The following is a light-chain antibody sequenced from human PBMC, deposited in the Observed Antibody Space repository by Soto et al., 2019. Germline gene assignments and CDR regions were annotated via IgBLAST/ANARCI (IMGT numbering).Light chain of an antibody. CDR2: AAA. Sequence: DIQMTQSPSSVSASVGDRVTITCRASQGISSWLAWYQQVPGKAPKLLIYAAATLQSGVSSRFSGSYSGTDFTLSINSLQREDFATYYCQQTYSAPPLFGQGTKVEIK. CDR3: QQTYSAPPL. CDR1: QGISSW. J-gene: IGKJ1*01. V-gene: IGKV1-12*01.